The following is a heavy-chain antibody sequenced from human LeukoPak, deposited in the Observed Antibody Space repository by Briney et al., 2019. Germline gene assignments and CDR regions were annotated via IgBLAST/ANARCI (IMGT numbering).Heavy chain of an antibody. CDR2: ISAYNGNT. D-gene: IGHD3-22*01. J-gene: IGHJ1*01. CDR1: GYTFSSYG. CDR3: ARGMAMIVPSGYSQH. V-gene: IGHV1-18*01. Sequence: ASVKVSCKASGYTFSSYGISWVRQAPGQGLEWMGWISAYNGNTNYAQKLQGRVTMTTDTSTSTAYMELRSLRSDDTAVYYCARGMAMIVPSGYSQHWGQGTLVTVSS.